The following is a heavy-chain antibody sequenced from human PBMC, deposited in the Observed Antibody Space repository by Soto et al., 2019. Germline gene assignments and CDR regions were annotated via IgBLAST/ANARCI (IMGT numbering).Heavy chain of an antibody. Sequence: GESLKISCQTSGFRFTSYWIAWVRQKPGKGLEWMGMMYPGDSDTRYSPSFQGQVSISADKSITTVHLQWSGLKASDTAMCYCARLYWETATVKYFDSWGQGTLVTVSS. V-gene: IGHV5-51*01. CDR1: GFRFTSYW. J-gene: IGHJ4*02. D-gene: IGHD1-26*01. CDR2: MYPGDSDT. CDR3: ARLYWETATVKYFDS.